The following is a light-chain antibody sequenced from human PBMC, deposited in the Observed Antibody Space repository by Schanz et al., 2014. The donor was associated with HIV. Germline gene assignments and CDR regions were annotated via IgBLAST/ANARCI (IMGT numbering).Light chain of an antibody. CDR1: SSNIGSNY. Sequence: QSVLTQPPSASGTPGQRVTISCSGSSSNIGSNYVYWYQQLPGTAPKLLIYRNNQRPSGVPDRFSGSKSGTSASLAISGLRSEDEADYYCAAWDDSLSAFSFGTGTKLTVL. J-gene: IGLJ1*01. CDR3: AAWDDSLSAFS. V-gene: IGLV1-47*01. CDR2: RNN.